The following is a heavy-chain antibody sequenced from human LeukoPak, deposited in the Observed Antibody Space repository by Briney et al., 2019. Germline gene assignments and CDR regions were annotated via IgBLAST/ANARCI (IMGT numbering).Heavy chain of an antibody. CDR3: ARDLRGLHQYYFDY. CDR2: IIPILDIA. Sequence: SVKVSCKASGGTFSSYTISWVRQAPGQGLEWMGRIIPILDIANYAQKFQGRVTITADKSTSTAYMELSSLRSEDTAVYYCARDLRGLHQYYFDYWGQGTLVTVSS. D-gene: IGHD5-24*01. V-gene: IGHV1-69*04. CDR1: GGTFSSYT. J-gene: IGHJ4*02.